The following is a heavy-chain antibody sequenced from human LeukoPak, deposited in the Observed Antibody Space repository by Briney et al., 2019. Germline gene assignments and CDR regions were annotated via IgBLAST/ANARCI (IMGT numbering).Heavy chain of an antibody. J-gene: IGHJ4*02. V-gene: IGHV3-30*18. CDR1: GFTFSTYV. Sequence: GGSLRLSCAASGFTFSTYVMHWVRQAPGKGLEWVAVISYDGSYKYADSVKGRFTISRDNSKSTLYLQMNSLRVEDTAVYYCAKVESSGWYSIDYWGQGTLVTVSS. CDR3: AKVESSGWYSIDY. D-gene: IGHD6-19*01. CDR2: ISYDGSYK.